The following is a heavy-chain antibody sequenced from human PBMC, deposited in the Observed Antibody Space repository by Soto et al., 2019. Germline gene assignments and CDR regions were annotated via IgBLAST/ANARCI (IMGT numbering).Heavy chain of an antibody. CDR2: INAGNGNT. CDR1: GYTFTSYA. D-gene: IGHD2-15*01. CDR3: ASEYGSGGSCPLYYGMDV. J-gene: IGHJ6*02. V-gene: IGHV1-3*01. Sequence: QVQLVQSGAEVKKPGASVKVSCKASGYTFTSYAMHWVRQAPGQRLEWMGWINAGNGNTKYSQKFQGRVTITRDTSASTAYMELSSLRSEDTAVYCCASEYGSGGSCPLYYGMDVWGQGTTVTVSS.